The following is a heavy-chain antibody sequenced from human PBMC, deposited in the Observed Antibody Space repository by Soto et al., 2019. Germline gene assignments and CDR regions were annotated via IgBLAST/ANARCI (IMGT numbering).Heavy chain of an antibody. CDR1: GFTFSSYS. CDR2: ISSSSSYI. V-gene: IGHV3-21*01. D-gene: IGHD4-17*01. CDR3: ARENRGYGDYPYYYGMDV. J-gene: IGHJ6*02. Sequence: EVQLVESGGGLVKPGGSLRLFCAASGFTFSSYSMNWVRQAPGKGLEWVSSISSSSSYIYYADSVKGRFTISRDNAKNSLYLQMNSLRAEDTAVYYCARENRGYGDYPYYYGMDVWGQGTTVTVSS.